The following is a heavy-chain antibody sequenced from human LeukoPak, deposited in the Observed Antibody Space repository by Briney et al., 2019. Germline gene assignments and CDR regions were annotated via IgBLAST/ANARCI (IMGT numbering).Heavy chain of an antibody. Sequence: GGSLRLSCAVSGFTFSSYSMNWVRQAPGKGLEWVSSISSSSSYIYYADSVKGRFTISRDNAKNSLYLQMNSLRAEDTAVYYCAREERGGYDYYYFDYWGQGTLVTVSS. CDR1: GFTFSSYS. D-gene: IGHD5-12*01. V-gene: IGHV3-21*01. J-gene: IGHJ4*02. CDR3: AREERGGYDYYYFDY. CDR2: ISSSSSYI.